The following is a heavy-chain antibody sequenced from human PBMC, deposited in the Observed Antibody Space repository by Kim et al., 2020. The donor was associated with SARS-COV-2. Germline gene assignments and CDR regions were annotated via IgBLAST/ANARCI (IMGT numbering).Heavy chain of an antibody. J-gene: IGHJ5*02. CDR2: VHSDGGTT. V-gene: IGHV3-66*01. Sequence: GGSLRLSCAASGFSVSTNFLTWVRRAPGKGLELLSVVHSDGGTTFYADSVRGRFTISRDSSKNMVFLQMNSLRADDTAVYYCARGLGYNSGPVDRSGQGT. CDR3: ARGLGYNSGPVDR. D-gene: IGHD2-15*01. CDR1: GFSVSTNF.